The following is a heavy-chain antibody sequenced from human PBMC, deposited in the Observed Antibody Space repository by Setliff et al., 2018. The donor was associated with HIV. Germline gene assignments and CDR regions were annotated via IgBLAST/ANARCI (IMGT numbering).Heavy chain of an antibody. V-gene: IGHV4-4*02. Sequence: SETLSLTCVVSGGSISSGNWWSWVRQPPGKGLEWIGYIYYTGITTYNPSLSSRLTISVDTSKNQVSLRLSSVTAADTGVYYCARHRDPPGSRWIFYYYYMDLWGGGTTVTVSS. D-gene: IGHD6-13*01. CDR1: GGSISSGNW. CDR3: ARHRDPPGSRWIFYYYYMDL. CDR2: IYYTGIT. J-gene: IGHJ6*03.